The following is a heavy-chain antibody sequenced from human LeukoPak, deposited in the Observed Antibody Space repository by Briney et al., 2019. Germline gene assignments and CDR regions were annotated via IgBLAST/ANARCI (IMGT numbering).Heavy chain of an antibody. CDR2: IYYSGST. V-gene: IGHV4-30-4*01. Sequence: SETLSLTCTVSGGSISSGDYYWSWIRQPPGKGLEWIGYIYYSGSTYYNPSLKSRVTISVDKSKNQFSLKLSSVTAADTAVYYCARDGVLGYCSGGSCVQGGGYYYGMDVWGQGTTVTVSS. CDR1: GGSISSGDYY. J-gene: IGHJ6*02. D-gene: IGHD2-15*01. CDR3: ARDGVLGYCSGGSCVQGGGYYYGMDV.